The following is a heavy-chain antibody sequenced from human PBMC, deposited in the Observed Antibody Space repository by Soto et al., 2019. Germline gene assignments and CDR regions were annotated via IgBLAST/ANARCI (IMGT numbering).Heavy chain of an antibody. J-gene: IGHJ6*02. D-gene: IGHD1-1*01. CDR2: INPNSGGT. V-gene: IGHV1-2*02. CDR3: ANSLERGRAYYYYGMDV. Sequence: GASVKVSCKAAGGTFSSYAISWVRQAPGQGLEWMGWINPNSGGTNYAQKFQGRVTMTRDTSISTAYMELSRLRSDDTAVYYCANSLERGRAYYYYGMDVWGQGTTVTVSS. CDR1: GGTFSSYA.